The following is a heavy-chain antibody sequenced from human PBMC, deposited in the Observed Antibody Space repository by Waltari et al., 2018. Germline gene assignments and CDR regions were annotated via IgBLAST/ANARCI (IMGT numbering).Heavy chain of an antibody. J-gene: IGHJ4*02. CDR3: ARDSSGWPNDY. V-gene: IGHV3-21*01. Sequence: EVQLVESGGGLIQPGGSLRLSCAASGFTFSSYSLTWVRQAPGKGLEWVSSISSSSSYIYYADSVKGRFTISRDNAKNSLYLQMNSLRAEDTAVYYCARDSSGWPNDYWGQGTLVTVSS. CDR2: ISSSSSYI. D-gene: IGHD6-19*01. CDR1: GFTFSSYS.